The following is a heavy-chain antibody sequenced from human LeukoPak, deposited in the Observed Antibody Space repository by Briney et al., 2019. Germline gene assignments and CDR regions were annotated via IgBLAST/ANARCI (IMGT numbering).Heavy chain of an antibody. CDR1: GFTVSSNY. V-gene: IGHV3-53*04. D-gene: IGHD1-7*01. CDR2: IYSGGST. CDR3: ARQTGTTFVAIDY. Sequence: GGSLRLSCAASGFTVSSNYMSWVRQAPGKGLEWVSVIYSGGSTYYADSVKGRFTISRHNSKNTLYLQMNSLRAEDTAVYYCARQTGTTFVAIDYWGQGTLVTVSS. J-gene: IGHJ4*02.